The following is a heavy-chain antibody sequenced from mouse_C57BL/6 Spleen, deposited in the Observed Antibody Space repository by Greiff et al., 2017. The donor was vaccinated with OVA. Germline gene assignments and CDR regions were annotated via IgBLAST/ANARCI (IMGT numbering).Heavy chain of an antibody. J-gene: IGHJ3*01. D-gene: IGHD2-4*01. Sequence: VQLQQSGTVLARPGASVKMSCKTSGYTFTSYWMHWVKQRPGQGLAWIGAIYPGNSDTSYNQKFKGKAKLTAVTSASTAYMELSSLTNEDSAVYYCTREDDYEAYWGQGTLVTVSA. V-gene: IGHV1-5*01. CDR2: IYPGNSDT. CDR3: TREDDYEAY. CDR1: GYTFTSYW.